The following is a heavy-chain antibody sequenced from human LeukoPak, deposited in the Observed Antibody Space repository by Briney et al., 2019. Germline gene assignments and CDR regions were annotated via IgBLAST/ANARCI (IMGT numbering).Heavy chain of an antibody. Sequence: ASVKVSCKASGYTFTSYGISWVRQAPGQGLEWMGWINPNSGGTNYAQKFQGRVTITADKSTSTAYMELSSLRSEDTAVYYCARAAHMYYYDQMIYYFDYWGQGTLVTVSS. V-gene: IGHV1-18*01. D-gene: IGHD3-22*01. CDR2: INPNSGGT. J-gene: IGHJ4*02. CDR3: ARAAHMYYYDQMIYYFDY. CDR1: GYTFTSYG.